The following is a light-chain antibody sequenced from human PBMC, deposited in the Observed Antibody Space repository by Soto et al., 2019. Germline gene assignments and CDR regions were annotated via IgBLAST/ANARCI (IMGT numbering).Light chain of an antibody. Sequence: EIVLTQSPGTLSLSPGERATLSCRASQSVSSSYLAWYQQKPGQAPRLLIYGASIRATGIPDRFSGSGSGTDFTLTISRLEPEDFAVYYCQQYGSSPQTFGQGTKWIS. CDR1: QSVSSSY. CDR2: GAS. V-gene: IGKV3-20*01. J-gene: IGKJ1*01. CDR3: QQYGSSPQT.